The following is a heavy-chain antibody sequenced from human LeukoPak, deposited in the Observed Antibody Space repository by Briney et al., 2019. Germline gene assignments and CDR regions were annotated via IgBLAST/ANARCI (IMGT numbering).Heavy chain of an antibody. V-gene: IGHV4-34*01. CDR3: ARAGPPDYCSSASCHVGY. Sequence: SETLSLTCAVYGGSFSGYYWSWIRQPPGKGLEWIGGINHSGSTNYNPSLKSRVTILVDTSKNQFSLKLSSVTAADTAVYYCARAGPPDYCSSASCHVGYWGQGTLVTVSS. CDR2: INHSGST. D-gene: IGHD2-2*01. CDR1: GGSFSGYY. J-gene: IGHJ4*02.